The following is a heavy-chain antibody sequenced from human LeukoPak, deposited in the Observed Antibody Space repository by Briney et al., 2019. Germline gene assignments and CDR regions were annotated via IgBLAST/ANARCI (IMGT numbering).Heavy chain of an antibody. D-gene: IGHD1-26*01. J-gene: IGHJ4*02. Sequence: GGSLRLSCAASGFTFNSYWMSWVRQAPGKGLEWVANIKPDGSEEYYVDFVKGRFTISRDNAKNSVYLQMNSLRVEDTAVYYCARDGIDYWGQGTLVTVSS. CDR2: IKPDGSEE. CDR3: ARDGIDY. CDR1: GFTFNSYW. V-gene: IGHV3-7*04.